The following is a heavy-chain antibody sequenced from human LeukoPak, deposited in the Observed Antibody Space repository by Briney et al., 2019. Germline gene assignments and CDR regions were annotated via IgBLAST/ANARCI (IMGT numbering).Heavy chain of an antibody. Sequence: PSETLSLTCAVYGGSFSGYYWSWIRQPPGKGLEWIGEINHSGSTNYNTSLKSRVTISVDTSKNQFSLKLSSVTAADTAVYYCAREGAGLNCWGQGTLVTVSS. D-gene: IGHD3-16*01. J-gene: IGHJ4*02. CDR3: AREGAGLNC. V-gene: IGHV4-34*01. CDR2: INHSGST. CDR1: GGSFSGYY.